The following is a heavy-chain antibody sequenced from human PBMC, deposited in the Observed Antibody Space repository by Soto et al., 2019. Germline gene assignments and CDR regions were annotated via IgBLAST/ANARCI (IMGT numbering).Heavy chain of an antibody. CDR3: ARAGCDGGSCYTLVGLRYGMDV. V-gene: IGHV3-30-3*01. J-gene: IGHJ6*02. CDR2: ISYDGSNK. CDR1: GFTFSSYA. D-gene: IGHD2-15*01. Sequence: QVQLVESGGGVVQPGRSLRLSCAASGFTFSSYAMHWVRQVPGKGLEWVAVISYDGSNKYYADSVKGRFTSSRDNSKNTLYLQMNSLRAEDTAVYYCARAGCDGGSCYTLVGLRYGMDVWGQGTTVTVSS.